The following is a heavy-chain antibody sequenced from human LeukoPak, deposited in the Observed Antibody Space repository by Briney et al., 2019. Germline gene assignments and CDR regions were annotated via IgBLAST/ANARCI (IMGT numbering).Heavy chain of an antibody. CDR1: GFTFSSYS. J-gene: IGHJ4*02. CDR2: ISSSSSTI. CDR3: ARGIVPGYSSGWYLGY. D-gene: IGHD6-19*01. Sequence: PGGSLRLSCAASGFTFSSYSMNWVRQAPGEGLEWVSYISSSSSTIYYADSVKGRFTISRDNAKNSLYLQMNSLRDEDTAVYYCARGIVPGYSSGWYLGYWGQGTLVTVSS. V-gene: IGHV3-48*02.